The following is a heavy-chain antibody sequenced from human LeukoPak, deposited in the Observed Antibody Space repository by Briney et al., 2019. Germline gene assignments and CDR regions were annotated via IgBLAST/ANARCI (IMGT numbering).Heavy chain of an antibody. CDR2: IIPIFGTA. CDR1: GYTFTSYG. CDR3: AREGSQSGMDV. D-gene: IGHD2-15*01. V-gene: IGHV1-69*13. Sequence: ASVKVSCKASGYTFTSYGISWVRQAPGQGLEWMGGIIPIFGTANYAQKFQGRVTITADESTSTAYMELSSLRSEDTAVYYCAREGSQSGMDVWGQGTTVTVSS. J-gene: IGHJ6*02.